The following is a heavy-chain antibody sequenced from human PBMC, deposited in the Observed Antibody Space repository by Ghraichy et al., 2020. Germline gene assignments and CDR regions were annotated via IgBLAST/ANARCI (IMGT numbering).Heavy chain of an antibody. CDR1: GGSFSGYY. CDR3: ARGRSGSPTTIPIDY. V-gene: IGHV4-34*01. Sequence: SETLSLTCAVYGGSFSGYYWSWIRQPPGKGLEWIGEINHSGSTNYNPSLKSRVTKSVDTSKNQFSLKLSSVTAADTAVYYCARGRSGSPTTIPIDYWGQGTLVTVSS. J-gene: IGHJ4*02. CDR2: INHSGST. D-gene: IGHD3-3*01.